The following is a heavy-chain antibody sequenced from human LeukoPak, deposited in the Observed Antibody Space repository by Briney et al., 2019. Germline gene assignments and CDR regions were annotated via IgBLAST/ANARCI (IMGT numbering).Heavy chain of an antibody. V-gene: IGHV3-30-3*01. D-gene: IGHD4-23*01. CDR1: GFTFSSYA. CDR2: ISYDGSNK. J-gene: IGHJ4*02. CDR3: ARGQAYGGTSVMVY. Sequence: QPGGSLRLSCAASGFTFSSYAMHWVRQAPGKGLEWVAVISYDGSNKYYADSVKGRFTISRDNSKNTLYLQMNSLRAEDTAVYYCARGQAYGGTSVMVYWGQGTLVTVSS.